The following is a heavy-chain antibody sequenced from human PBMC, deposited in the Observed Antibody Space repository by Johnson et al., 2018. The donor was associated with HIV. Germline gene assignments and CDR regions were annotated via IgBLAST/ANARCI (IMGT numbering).Heavy chain of an antibody. Sequence: VQLVESGGGLVQPGGSLRLSCAASGFTFSSYAMSWVRQAPGKGLEWVSDLSGTGDSTYYADSVKGRFTISRDNSKNTLYLQMNSLRAEDTAVYYCARWGVVTPHAFDIWGQGTMVTVSS. CDR2: LSGTGDST. V-gene: IGHV3-23*04. CDR3: ARWGVVTPHAFDI. D-gene: IGHD4-23*01. J-gene: IGHJ3*02. CDR1: GFTFSSYA.